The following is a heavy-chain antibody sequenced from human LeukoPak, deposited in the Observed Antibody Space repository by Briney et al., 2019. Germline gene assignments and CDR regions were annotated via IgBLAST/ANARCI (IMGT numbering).Heavy chain of an antibody. V-gene: IGHV1-18*04. J-gene: IGHJ3*02. D-gene: IGHD6-19*01. CDR1: GYTFTKYY. CDR3: ARAVAGSGAFDI. Sequence: ASVKVSCKASGYTFTKYYVHWVRQAPGQGLEWMGWISAYNGNTNYAQKLQGRVTMTTDTSTSTAYMELRSLRSDDTAVYYCARAVAGSGAFDIRGQGTMVTVSS. CDR2: ISAYNGNT.